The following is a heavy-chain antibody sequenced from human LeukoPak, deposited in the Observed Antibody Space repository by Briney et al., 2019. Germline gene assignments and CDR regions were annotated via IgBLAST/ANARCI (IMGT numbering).Heavy chain of an antibody. CDR1: GGXISSSNW. J-gene: IGHJ3*02. CDR3: ARADCSGGSCYAFDI. CDR2: IYHSGST. Sequence: SETLSLTCAVSGGXISSSNWWSWVRQPPGKGLEWIGEIYHSGSTNYNPSLKSRVTISVDKSKNQFSLKLSSVTAADTAVYYCARADCSGGSCYAFDIWGQGTMVTVSS. V-gene: IGHV4-4*02. D-gene: IGHD2-15*01.